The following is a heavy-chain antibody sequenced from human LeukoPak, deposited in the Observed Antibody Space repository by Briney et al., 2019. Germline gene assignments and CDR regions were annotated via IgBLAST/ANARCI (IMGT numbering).Heavy chain of an antibody. CDR1: GGSFSGYY. Sequence: SETLSLTCAVYGGSFSGYYWSWIRQPPGKGLEWIGEINHSGSTNYNPSLKSRVTISVDTSKNQFSLKLSSVTAADTAVYYCARHERIAVAGEEFDYWGQGTLVTVSS. CDR3: ARHERIAVAGEEFDY. V-gene: IGHV4-34*01. J-gene: IGHJ4*02. D-gene: IGHD6-19*01. CDR2: INHSGST.